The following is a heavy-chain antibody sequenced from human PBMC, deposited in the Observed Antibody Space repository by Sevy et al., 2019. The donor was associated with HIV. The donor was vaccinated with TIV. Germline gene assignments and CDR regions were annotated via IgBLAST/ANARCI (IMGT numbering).Heavy chain of an antibody. CDR1: GFTFSSYA. CDR3: AREVEQGMDPFSYYFDY. V-gene: IGHV3-30*04. J-gene: IGHJ4*02. Sequence: GESLRLSCAASGFTFSSYAMHWVRQAPGKGLEWVAVISYDGSNKYYADSVKGRFTISRDNSKNTLYLQMNSLRAEDTAVYYCAREVEQGMDPFSYYFDYWGQGTLVTVSS. CDR2: ISYDGSNK. D-gene: IGHD6-13*01.